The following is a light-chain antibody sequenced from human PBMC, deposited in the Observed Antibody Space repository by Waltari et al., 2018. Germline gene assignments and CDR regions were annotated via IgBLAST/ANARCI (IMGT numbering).Light chain of an antibody. CDR2: GAS. Sequence: EIVMTQSPATLSVSPRERATLSCRASQRVSSNLAWYQQKPGQAPRLLIYGASTRATGIPARFSGSGSGTEFTLTISSLQSEDFAVYYCQQYNNWPPYTFGQGTKLEIK. CDR1: QRVSSN. V-gene: IGKV3-15*01. CDR3: QQYNNWPPYT. J-gene: IGKJ2*01.